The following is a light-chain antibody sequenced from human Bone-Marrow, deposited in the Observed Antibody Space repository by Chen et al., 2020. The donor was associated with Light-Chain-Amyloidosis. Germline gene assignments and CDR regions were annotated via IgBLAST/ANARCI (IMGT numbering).Light chain of an antibody. CDR2: NDS. CDR3: QVWDRSSDRPV. J-gene: IGLJ3*02. CDR1: NIGSTS. V-gene: IGLV3-21*02. Sequence: SYVLTQPSSVSVAPGQTATLACGGNNIGSTSVHWYRQTPGQAPLLVVYNDSDRPSGIPERLSGCNSGNTATLTISRVEAGDEADYYCQVWDRSSDRPVFGGGTKLTVL.